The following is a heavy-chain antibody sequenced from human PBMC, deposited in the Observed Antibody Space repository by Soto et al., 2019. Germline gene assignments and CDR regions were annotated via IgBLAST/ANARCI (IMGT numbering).Heavy chain of an antibody. CDR1: GYTFTSYG. D-gene: IGHD3-22*01. V-gene: IGHV1-18*01. J-gene: IGHJ5*02. CDR3: ARDWNYDSSGPPQGWFDP. Sequence: ASVKVSCKASGYTFTSYGISWVRQAPGQGLEWMGWISAYNGNTNYAQKLQGRVTMTTDTSTSTAYMELRSLRSDDTAVYYCARDWNYDSSGPPQGWFDPWGQGTLVNVSS. CDR2: ISAYNGNT.